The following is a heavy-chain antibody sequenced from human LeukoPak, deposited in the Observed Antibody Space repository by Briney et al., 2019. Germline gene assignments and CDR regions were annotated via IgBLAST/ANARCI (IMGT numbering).Heavy chain of an antibody. V-gene: IGHV4-59*08. CDR3: ARRGYCSGGSCYSFDY. CDR1: GGSISDYY. D-gene: IGHD2-15*01. CDR2: IYYSGST. Sequence: PSEILSLTCTVSGGSISDYYWSWIRQPPGKGLEYIGHIYYSGSTNYNPSLKSRVTILVDTSKNQFSLRLSSVTAADTAIYYCARRGYCSGGSCYSFDYWGQGTLVTVSS. J-gene: IGHJ4*02.